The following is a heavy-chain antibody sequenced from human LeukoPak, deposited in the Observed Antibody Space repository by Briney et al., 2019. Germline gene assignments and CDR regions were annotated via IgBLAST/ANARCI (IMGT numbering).Heavy chain of an antibody. J-gene: IGHJ6*03. CDR2: INHSGST. Sequence: PSETLSLTCAVYGGSFSGYYWSWIRQPPGKGLEWIGGINHSGSTNYNPSLKSRVTISVDTSKNQFSLKLSSVTAADTAVYYCARQYDYVWGSYRYYYYMDVWGKGTTVTVSS. CDR1: GGSFSGYY. D-gene: IGHD3-16*02. V-gene: IGHV4-34*01. CDR3: ARQYDYVWGSYRYYYYMDV.